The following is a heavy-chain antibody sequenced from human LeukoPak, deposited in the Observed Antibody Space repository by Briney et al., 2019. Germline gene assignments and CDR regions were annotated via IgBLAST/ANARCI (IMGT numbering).Heavy chain of an antibody. CDR1: GFTFSSYA. D-gene: IGHD3-22*01. Sequence: GGSLRLSCAASGFTFSSYAMSWVRQAPGKGLEWVSAISGSGGSTYYADPVKGRFTISRDNSKNTLYLQMNSLRAEDTAVYYCAKPDYYDGSGYDYWGQGTLVTVSS. J-gene: IGHJ4*02. V-gene: IGHV3-23*01. CDR3: AKPDYYDGSGYDY. CDR2: ISGSGGST.